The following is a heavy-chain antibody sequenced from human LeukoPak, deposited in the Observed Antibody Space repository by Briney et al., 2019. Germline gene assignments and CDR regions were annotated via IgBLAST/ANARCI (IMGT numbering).Heavy chain of an antibody. J-gene: IGHJ6*03. V-gene: IGHV3-23*01. CDR3: AREFYGIAAAGSLNYYYMDV. D-gene: IGHD6-13*01. CDR1: GFTFSSYA. CDR2: FSGSGGST. Sequence: GGSLRLSCAASGFTFSSYAMSWVRQAPGKGLECISGFSGSGGSTYYADSVKGRFTISRDNSKNTLYLQMNSLRAEDTAVYYCAREFYGIAAAGSLNYYYMDVWGKGTTVTISS.